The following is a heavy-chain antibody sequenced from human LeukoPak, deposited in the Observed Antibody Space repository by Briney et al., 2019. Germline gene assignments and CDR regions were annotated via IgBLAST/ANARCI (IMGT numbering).Heavy chain of an antibody. J-gene: IGHJ4*02. D-gene: IGHD4-17*01. CDR1: GYTFTSYG. CDR2: ISAYNGNT. V-gene: IGHV1-18*01. CDR3: ARDSPDYGDYVYYFDY. Sequence: ASVKVSCKASGYTFTSYGISWVRQAPGQGLEWMGWISAYNGNTNYAQKLQGRVTMTTDTSTSTAYMELRSLRSDDTAVYYCARDSPDYGDYVYYFDYWGQGTLVTVSS.